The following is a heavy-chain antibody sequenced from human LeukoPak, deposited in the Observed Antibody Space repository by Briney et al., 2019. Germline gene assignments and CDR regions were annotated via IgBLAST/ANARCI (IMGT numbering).Heavy chain of an antibody. J-gene: IGHJ3*02. Sequence: PGGSLRLSCAASGFTFSSYGMHWVPQAPGKGLEYVSAISSNGGSTYYANSVKGRFTISRDNSKNTLYLQMGSLRAEDMAVYYCARIGVVMGMAFDIWGQGTMVTVSS. V-gene: IGHV3-64*01. CDR2: ISSNGGST. CDR1: GFTFSSYG. CDR3: ARIGVVMGMAFDI. D-gene: IGHD2-21*01.